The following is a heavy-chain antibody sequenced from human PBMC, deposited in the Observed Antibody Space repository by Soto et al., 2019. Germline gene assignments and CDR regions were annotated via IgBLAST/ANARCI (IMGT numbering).Heavy chain of an antibody. J-gene: IGHJ4*02. V-gene: IGHV4-34*01. D-gene: IGHD4-17*01. Sequence: SETLSLTCAVYGGSFSGYYWSWIRQPPGKGLECIGEINHSGSTNYNPSLKSRVTISVDTSKNQFSLKLSSVTAADTAVYYCARGMGRYGDYSRMSGTSYNDYWGQGTLVTVSS. CDR1: GGSFSGYY. CDR3: ARGMGRYGDYSRMSGTSYNDY. CDR2: INHSGST.